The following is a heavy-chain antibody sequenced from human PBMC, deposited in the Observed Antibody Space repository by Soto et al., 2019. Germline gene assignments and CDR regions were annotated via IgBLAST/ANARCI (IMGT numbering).Heavy chain of an antibody. CDR3: ARRPIAVAGPHPFDY. J-gene: IGHJ4*02. D-gene: IGHD6-19*01. CDR1: GYSISSSNW. Sequence: SETLSLTCAVSGYSISSSNWWGWIRQPPGKGLEWIGYIYYSGNTYYNPSLKSRVTISVDTSKNQFSLKLSSVTAADTAVYYCARRPIAVAGPHPFDYWGQGTLVTVSS. CDR2: IYYSGNT. V-gene: IGHV4-28*01.